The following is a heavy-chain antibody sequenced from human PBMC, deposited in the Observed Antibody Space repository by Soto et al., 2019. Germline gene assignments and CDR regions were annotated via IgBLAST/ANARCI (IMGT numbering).Heavy chain of an antibody. CDR3: ARGGSKYSSSSGGFYGMDV. V-gene: IGHV4-34*01. Sequence: SETLSLTCAVYGGSFSGYYWSWIRQPPGKGLEWIGEINHSGSTNYNPSLKSRVTISVDTSKNQFSLKLSSVTAADTAVYYCARGGSKYSSSSGGFYGMDVWGQGTTVTVSS. J-gene: IGHJ6*02. CDR1: GGSFSGYY. D-gene: IGHD6-6*01. CDR2: INHSGST.